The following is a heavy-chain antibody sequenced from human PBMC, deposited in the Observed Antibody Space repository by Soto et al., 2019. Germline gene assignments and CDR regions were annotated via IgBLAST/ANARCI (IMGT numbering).Heavy chain of an antibody. Sequence: SETLSLTCTVSGGSVSSGSYYWSWIRQPPGKGLEWIGYIYYSGSTNNNPSLKSRVTISVDTSKNQFSLRLSSVTAADTAVYYCARARYYDYIWGSYGYSAKVSYFDYWGQGTLVTVSS. D-gene: IGHD3-16*01. CDR2: IYYSGST. V-gene: IGHV4-61*01. CDR3: ARARYYDYIWGSYGYSAKVSYFDY. CDR1: GGSVSSGSYY. J-gene: IGHJ4*02.